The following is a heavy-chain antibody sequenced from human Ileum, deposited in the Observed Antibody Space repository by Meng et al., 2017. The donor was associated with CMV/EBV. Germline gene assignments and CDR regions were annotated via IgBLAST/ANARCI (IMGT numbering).Heavy chain of an antibody. J-gene: IGHJ4*02. CDR1: GFTFDDYS. CDR2: INWDGTNT. Sequence: EVQLGESGGLVVQPGGSLRLSCAASGFTFDDYSMHWVRQRPGKGLEWISIINWDGTNTDYADSVRGRFTISRDNSRNSLYLEMNSLRTEDTAFYFCARDGHWGQGTLVTVFS. V-gene: IGHV3-43*01. CDR3: ARDGH.